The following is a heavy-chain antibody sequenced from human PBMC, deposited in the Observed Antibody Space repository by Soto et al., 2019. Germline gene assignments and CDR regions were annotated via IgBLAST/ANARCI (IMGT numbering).Heavy chain of an antibody. Sequence: SVKVSCKASGFTFTSSAVQWVRQARGQRLEWIGWIVVGSGNTNYAQKFQERVTITRDMSTSTAYMELSSLRSGDTAVYYCAADPSGSYYRGYYYYGMHVWG. CDR2: IVVGSGNT. CDR1: GFTFTSSA. CDR3: AADPSGSYYRGYYYYGMHV. D-gene: IGHD1-26*01. J-gene: IGHJ6*02. V-gene: IGHV1-58*01.